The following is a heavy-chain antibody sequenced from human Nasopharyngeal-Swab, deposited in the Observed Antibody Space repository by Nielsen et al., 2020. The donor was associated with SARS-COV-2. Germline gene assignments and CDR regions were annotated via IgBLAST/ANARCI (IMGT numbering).Heavy chain of an antibody. CDR2: IYYSGST. CDR1: GCSISSSSYY. Sequence: SETLSFTCTVSGCSISSSSYYWGWIRQPPGKGLEWIGRIYYSGSTYYNPSLKSRVTISVDTSKNQFSLKLSSVTAADTAVYYCARERGRGGIWNYYYYYMDVWGKGTTVTVSS. CDR3: ARERGRGGIWNYYYYYMDV. D-gene: IGHD3-10*01. V-gene: IGHV4-39*07. J-gene: IGHJ6*03.